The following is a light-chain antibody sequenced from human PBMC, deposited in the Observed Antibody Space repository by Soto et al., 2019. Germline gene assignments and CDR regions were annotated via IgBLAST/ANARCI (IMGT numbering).Light chain of an antibody. V-gene: IGKV3-11*01. CDR3: QQRCEWPLT. CDR2: DAS. J-gene: IGKJ5*01. Sequence: EVVLTQSPDTLSLSPGERATLFCRASQSIRSQLAWYQQKPGQPPRLLTCDASNRATGVPTRFSGSGSGTDLTLTISSLQPEDFAVYYCQQRCEWPLTFGKGTRLEI. CDR1: QSIRSQ.